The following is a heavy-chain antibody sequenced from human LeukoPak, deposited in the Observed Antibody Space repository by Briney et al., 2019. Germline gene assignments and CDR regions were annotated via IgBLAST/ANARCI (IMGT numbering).Heavy chain of an antibody. CDR3: AKGIYSSGWSYFDY. Sequence: GGSLRLSCAASGFTFSNSAMSWVRQAPGKGLEWVSTLSGSGIATYYVDSAKGRFTISRDNSKNTLYLQMNSLRAEDTAVYYCAKGIYSSGWSYFDYWGHGTLVTVSS. CDR1: GFTFSNSA. CDR2: LSGSGIAT. D-gene: IGHD6-19*01. J-gene: IGHJ4*01. V-gene: IGHV3-23*01.